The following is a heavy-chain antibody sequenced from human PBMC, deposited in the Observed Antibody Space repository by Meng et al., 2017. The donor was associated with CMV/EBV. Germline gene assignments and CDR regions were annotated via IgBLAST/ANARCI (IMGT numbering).Heavy chain of an antibody. D-gene: IGHD5-18*01. CDR3: AHRGSYGYHGY. V-gene: IGHV2-5*02. CDR2: SYWDDDK. Sequence: ITVTHSGATLVTPTQTLALTFTCSGCQLSTSGSGRCWIRQPPVKALEWLAPSYWDDDKRYIPSLKSRLTITKDTPKHQVVLTMSTMDPVDTATYYRAHRGSYGYHGYWGQGTLVTVSS. J-gene: IGHJ4*02. CDR1: GCQLSTSGSG.